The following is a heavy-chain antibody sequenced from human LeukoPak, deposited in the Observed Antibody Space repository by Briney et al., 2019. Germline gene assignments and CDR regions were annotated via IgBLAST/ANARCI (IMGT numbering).Heavy chain of an antibody. V-gene: IGHV5-51*01. J-gene: IGHJ4*02. Sequence: GESLKISRKGSGYSFTTYWVGWVRQMPGKGLEWMGIIYPADSDTRYSPSFQGQVTISADKSISTAYLQWSSLKASDTAMYYCARCDYDILTGYPYYFDYWGQGTLVTVSS. CDR2: IYPADSDT. CDR1: GYSFTTYW. CDR3: ARCDYDILTGYPYYFDY. D-gene: IGHD3-9*01.